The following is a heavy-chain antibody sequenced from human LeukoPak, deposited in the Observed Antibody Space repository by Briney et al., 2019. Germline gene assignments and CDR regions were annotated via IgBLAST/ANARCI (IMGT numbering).Heavy chain of an antibody. J-gene: IGHJ3*02. CDR2: ISDDETTT. CDR1: GFTFSSYW. Sequence: PGGSLRLSCAASGFTFSSYWMHWVRQAPGKGLVWVSRISDDETTTTYADSVKGRFTISRDNAENTLSLQMNSLRVEDTAVYYCAIVYAVTGKRNALDIWGQGTMVTVSS. D-gene: IGHD6-19*01. CDR3: AIVYAVTGKRNALDI. V-gene: IGHV3-74*01.